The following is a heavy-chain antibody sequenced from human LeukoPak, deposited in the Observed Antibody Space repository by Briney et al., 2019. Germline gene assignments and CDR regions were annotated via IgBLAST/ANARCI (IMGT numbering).Heavy chain of an antibody. CDR2: IDYAGGST. V-gene: IGHV3-23*01. D-gene: IGHD2-2*01. Sequence: GGSLRLSCAASGFTFNNYVMSWVRQAPGRGLEWVSGIDYAGGSTNYADSVQGRFTTSRDNSKNTLYLQMNSLRAEDTAVYYCARDRRFRSSTSTYYYYYGMDVWGQGTTVTVSS. J-gene: IGHJ6*02. CDR1: GFTFNNYV. CDR3: ARDRRFRSSTSTYYYYYGMDV.